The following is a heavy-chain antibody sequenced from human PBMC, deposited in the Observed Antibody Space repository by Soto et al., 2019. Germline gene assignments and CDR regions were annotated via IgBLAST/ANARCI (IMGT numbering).Heavy chain of an antibody. CDR3: AREGDSSVKGGGWFDP. D-gene: IGHD3-22*01. V-gene: IGHV4-30-4*01. Sequence: KTSETLSLTCTVSGGSISSGDYYWSWIRQPPGKGLEWIGYIYYSGSTYYNPSLKSRVTISVDTSKNQFSLKLSSVTAADTAVYYCAREGDSSVKGGGWFDPWGQGTLVTVSS. CDR2: IYYSGST. CDR1: GGSISSGDYY. J-gene: IGHJ5*02.